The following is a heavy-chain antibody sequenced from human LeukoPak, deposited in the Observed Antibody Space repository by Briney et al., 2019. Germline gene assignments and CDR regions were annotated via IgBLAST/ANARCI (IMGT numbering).Heavy chain of an antibody. CDR3: ARGKYYYDSSGYYYGDLLYYFDY. V-gene: IGHV3-33*01. D-gene: IGHD3-22*01. CDR1: GFTFSSYG. J-gene: IGHJ4*02. Sequence: GRSLRLSCAASGFTFSSYGMHWVRQAPGKGLEWVAVIWYDGSNKYYADSVKGRFTISRDNSKNTLYVQMNSLRAEDTAVYYCARGKYYYDSSGYYYGDLLYYFDYWGQGTLVTVSS. CDR2: IWYDGSNK.